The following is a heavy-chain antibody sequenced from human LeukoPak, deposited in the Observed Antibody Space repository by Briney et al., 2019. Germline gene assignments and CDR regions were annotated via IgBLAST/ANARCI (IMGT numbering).Heavy chain of an antibody. CDR2: INPNSGGT. D-gene: IGHD6-6*01. CDR1: GYTFTDYY. V-gene: IGHV1-2*02. CDR3: ARARWQLVPYFDS. Sequence: GASVKVSCKASGYTFTDYYMHWVRQAPGQGLEWMGWINPNSGGTNFAQKFQGRVAMTRDTSISTAYLELGSLRSDDTAVYFCARARWQLVPYFDSWGQGILVTVSS. J-gene: IGHJ4*02.